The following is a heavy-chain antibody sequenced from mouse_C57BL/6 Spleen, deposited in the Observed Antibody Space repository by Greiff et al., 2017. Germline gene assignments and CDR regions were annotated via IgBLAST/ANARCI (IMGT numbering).Heavy chain of an antibody. CDR3: ARTGTWGFAY. Sequence: VQLQQPGAELVRPGASVTLSCKASGYTFTDYEMHWVKQTPVHGLEWIGAIDPATGGTAYNQKFKGKAILTADKSSSTAYMELRSLTSEDSAVYYCARTGTWGFAYWGQGTLVTVSA. D-gene: IGHD4-1*01. CDR2: IDPATGGT. CDR1: GYTFTDYE. V-gene: IGHV1-15*01. J-gene: IGHJ3*01.